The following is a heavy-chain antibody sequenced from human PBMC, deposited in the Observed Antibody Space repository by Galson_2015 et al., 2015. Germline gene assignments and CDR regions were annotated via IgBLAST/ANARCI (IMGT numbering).Heavy chain of an antibody. V-gene: IGHV3-9*01. CDR1: GFTFDDYA. J-gene: IGHJ2*01. D-gene: IGHD3-3*01. CDR2: ISWNSGSI. CDR3: ANGERGHYDFWSGGHFDL. Sequence: SLRLSCAASGFTFDDYAMHWVRQAPGKGLEWVSGISWNSGSIGYADSVKGRFTISRDNAKNSLYLQMNSLRAEDTALYYCANGERGHYDFWSGGHFDLWGRGTLVTVSS.